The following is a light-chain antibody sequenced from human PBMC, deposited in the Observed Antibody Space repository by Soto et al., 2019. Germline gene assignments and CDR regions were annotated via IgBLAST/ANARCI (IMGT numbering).Light chain of an antibody. CDR2: GAS. CDR3: QNYYNWTPLT. Sequence: EIVLTQSPGTLSVSPGESATLSCRASQSISNNLAWYQQRPGQAPRLLVFGASTRATGVPARFSGSGSGTEFTLTISSLQSEDFAVYYCQNYYNWTPLTLGQGTRLEIK. J-gene: IGKJ5*01. CDR1: QSISNN. V-gene: IGKV3-15*01.